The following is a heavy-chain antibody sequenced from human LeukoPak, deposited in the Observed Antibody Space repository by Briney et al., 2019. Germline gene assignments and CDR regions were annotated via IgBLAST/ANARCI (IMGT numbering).Heavy chain of an antibody. CDR3: ARIRYDLHYYQYMDV. CDR2: IYYSGST. V-gene: IGHV4-39*07. D-gene: IGHD3-3*01. Sequence: KPSETLSLTCTVSGGSISSSSYYWGWIRQPPGKGLEWIGSIYYSGSTYYNPSLKSRVTISVDTSKNQFSLKLSSMTAADTAVYYCARIRYDLHYYQYMDVWGKGTTVTVSS. CDR1: GGSISSSSYY. J-gene: IGHJ6*03.